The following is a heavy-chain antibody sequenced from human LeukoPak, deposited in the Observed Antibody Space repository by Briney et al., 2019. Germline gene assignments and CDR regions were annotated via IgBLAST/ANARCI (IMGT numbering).Heavy chain of an antibody. CDR3: ARGRKEYNYYYYYMDV. CDR1: GGSISSYY. CDR2: IYTSGST. J-gene: IGHJ6*03. Sequence: PSETLSLTCTVSGGSISSYYWSWIRQPAGKGLEWIGRIYTSGSTNCNPSLKSRVTMSVDTSKNQFSLKLSSVTAADTAVYYCARGRKEYNYYYYYMDVWGKGTTVTVSS. V-gene: IGHV4-4*07. D-gene: IGHD1-1*01.